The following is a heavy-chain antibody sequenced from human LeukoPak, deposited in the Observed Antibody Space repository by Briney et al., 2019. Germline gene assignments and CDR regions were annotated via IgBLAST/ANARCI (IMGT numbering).Heavy chain of an antibody. CDR3: AKGDDSSGWYYYFDY. D-gene: IGHD6-19*01. CDR2: ISGSGGST. CDR1: GFTFSSYA. Sequence: GGSLRLSCAASGFTFSSYAMSWVRQAPGKGLEWVSAISGSGGSTYYADSVKGRFTISRDKSRNTLYLQMNSLRAEDTAVYYCAKGDDSSGWYYYFDYWGQGTLVTVSS. V-gene: IGHV3-23*01. J-gene: IGHJ4*02.